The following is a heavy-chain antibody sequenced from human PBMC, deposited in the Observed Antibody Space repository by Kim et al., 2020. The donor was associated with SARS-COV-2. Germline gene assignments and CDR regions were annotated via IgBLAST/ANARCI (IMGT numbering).Heavy chain of an antibody. CDR1: GFTFSNAW. CDR2: IKSKTDGGTT. Sequence: GGSLRLSCAASGFTFSNAWMSWVRQAPGKGLEWVGRIKSKTDGGTTDYAAPVKGRFTISRDDSKNTLYLQMNSLKTEDTAVYYCTTGIAARPDLDYWGQGTLVTVSS. V-gene: IGHV3-15*01. J-gene: IGHJ4*02. CDR3: TTGIAARPDLDY. D-gene: IGHD6-6*01.